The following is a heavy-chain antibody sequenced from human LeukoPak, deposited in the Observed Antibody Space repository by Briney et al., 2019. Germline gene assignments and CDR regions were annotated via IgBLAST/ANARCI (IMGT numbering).Heavy chain of an antibody. J-gene: IGHJ4*02. CDR1: GDSVSSNSAA. V-gene: IGHV6-1*01. CDR2: TYYRSKWYN. CDR3: AREGGNIMTKLAYYFDY. Sequence: SQTLSLTCAISGDSVSSNSAAWNWIRQSPSRGLEWLGRTYYRSKWYNDYAVSVKSRITINPDTSKNQFSLQLNSVTPEDTAVYYCAREGGNIMTKLAYYFDYWGQGTLVTVSS. D-gene: IGHD1-1*01.